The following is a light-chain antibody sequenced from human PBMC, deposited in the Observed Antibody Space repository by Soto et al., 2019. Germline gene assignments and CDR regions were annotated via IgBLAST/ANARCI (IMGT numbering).Light chain of an antibody. V-gene: IGKV3-15*01. Sequence: MTQFPSTLSASVGDRVTITCRASQSVSSNLAWYQQKPGQAPRLLIYGASTRATGIPARFSGSGSGTEFTLTISSLQSEDFAVYYCQQYNKWPLTFGQGTKVEIK. CDR1: QSVSSN. J-gene: IGKJ1*01. CDR3: QQYNKWPLT. CDR2: GAS.